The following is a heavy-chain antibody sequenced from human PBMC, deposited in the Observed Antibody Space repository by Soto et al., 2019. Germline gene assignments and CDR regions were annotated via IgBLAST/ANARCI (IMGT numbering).Heavy chain of an antibody. Sequence: ASVKVSCKASGYTFTGYYIHWVRQAPGQGLEWMGGINPNSGGTNYAQKFQGRVTMTRDTSISTAYMELSRLRSDDTAVYYCARVWASTGWSGHSSPPCYYCYGLDVWGQGTTVTVSS. CDR3: ARVWASTGWSGHSSPPCYYCYGLDV. V-gene: IGHV1-2*02. CDR2: INPNSGGT. J-gene: IGHJ6*02. CDR1: GYTFTGYY. D-gene: IGHD6-13*01.